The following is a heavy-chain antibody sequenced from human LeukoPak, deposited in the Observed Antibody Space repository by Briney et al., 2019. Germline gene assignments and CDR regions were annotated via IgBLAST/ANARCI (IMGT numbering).Heavy chain of an antibody. CDR1: GFTFSSYA. CDR3: AKDRFGGYYGSGSKGDAFDI. D-gene: IGHD3-10*01. V-gene: IGHV3-23*01. J-gene: IGHJ3*02. Sequence: GGSLRLSCVASGFTFSSYAMSWVRQAPGKGLEWVSGISGSAHTTYSADSVKGRFTISRDNSKTTLYLQMNSLRAEDTAVYYCAKDRFGGYYGSGSKGDAFDIWGQGTMVTVSS. CDR2: ISGSAHTT.